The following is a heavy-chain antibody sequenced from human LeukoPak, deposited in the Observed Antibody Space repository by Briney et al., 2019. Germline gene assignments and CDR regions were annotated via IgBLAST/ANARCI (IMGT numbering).Heavy chain of an antibody. CDR3: AREAVYSPHISAYYYYYYMDV. CDR2: ISGSGGST. V-gene: IGHV3-23*01. Sequence: GGSLRLSCAASGFTFSSYGVNAMSWVRQAPGRGLEWVSGISGSGGSTYYADSVKGRFTISRDTAENSLYLQMNSLRADDTAIYYCAREAVYSPHISAYYYYYYMDVWGKGTTVTVCS. J-gene: IGHJ6*03. CDR1: GFTFSSYGVNA. D-gene: IGHD6-13*01.